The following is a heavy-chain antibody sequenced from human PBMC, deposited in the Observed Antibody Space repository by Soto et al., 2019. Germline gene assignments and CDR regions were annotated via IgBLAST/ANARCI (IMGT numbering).Heavy chain of an antibody. CDR1: GGTFSSYA. J-gene: IGHJ6*02. Sequence: GASVKVSCKASGGTFSSYAISWVRQAPGQGLEWMGGIIPIFGTANYAQKFQGRVTITAGESTSTAYMELSSLRSEDTAVYYCASGEDCSGGSCPSRYYYYGMDVWGQGTTVTVSS. D-gene: IGHD2-15*01. V-gene: IGHV1-69*13. CDR2: IIPIFGTA. CDR3: ASGEDCSGGSCPSRYYYYGMDV.